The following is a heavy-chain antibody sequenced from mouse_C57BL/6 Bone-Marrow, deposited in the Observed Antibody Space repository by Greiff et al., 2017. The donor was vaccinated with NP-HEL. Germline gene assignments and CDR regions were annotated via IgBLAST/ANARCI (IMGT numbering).Heavy chain of an antibody. J-gene: IGHJ4*01. Sequence: VQLQQSGAEMARPGASVKLSCKASGYTFTSYGLSWVKQRTGQGLEWIGEIYPRSGNTYYNEKFKGKATLTADKSSSTAYMELRSLTSEDSAVYVCARGDYGSRHAMDYWGQGTSVTVSS. D-gene: IGHD1-1*01. CDR3: ARGDYGSRHAMDY. V-gene: IGHV1-81*01. CDR2: IYPRSGNT. CDR1: GYTFTSYG.